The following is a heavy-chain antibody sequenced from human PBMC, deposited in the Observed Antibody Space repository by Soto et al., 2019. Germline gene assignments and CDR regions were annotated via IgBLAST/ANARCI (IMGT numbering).Heavy chain of an antibody. Sequence: ASVKVSCKASGYTFTGHYMHWVRQAPGQGLEWMGWINPNSGGTNYAQKFQGRVTMTRDTSISTAYMELSRLRSDDTAVYYCARDIYDGITMVRGPFDYWGQGTLVTVSS. CDR2: INPNSGGT. J-gene: IGHJ4*02. CDR3: ARDIYDGITMVRGPFDY. V-gene: IGHV1-2*02. D-gene: IGHD3-10*01. CDR1: GYTFTGHY.